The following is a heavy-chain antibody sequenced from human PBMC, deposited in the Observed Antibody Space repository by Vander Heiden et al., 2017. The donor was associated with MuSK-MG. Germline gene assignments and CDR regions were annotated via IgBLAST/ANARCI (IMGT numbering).Heavy chain of an antibody. CDR1: GFTFSSYA. D-gene: IGHD1-1*01. CDR2: ISCSVGST. V-gene: IGHV3-23*01. Sequence: EVQLLESGGGLVQPGGSLRLSCAASGFTFSSYAMSWVRQAPGKGLEWVSAISCSVGSTYYADSLKGRFTISRDNSKNTLYLQMNSLRAEDTAVYYCAKGPSGSTLYYYYGMDVWGQGTTVTVSS. CDR3: AKGPSGSTLYYYYGMDV. J-gene: IGHJ6*02.